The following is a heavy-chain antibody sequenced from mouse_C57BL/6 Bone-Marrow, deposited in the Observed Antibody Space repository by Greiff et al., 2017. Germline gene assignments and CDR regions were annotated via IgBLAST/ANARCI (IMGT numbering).Heavy chain of an antibody. V-gene: IGHV10-1*01. D-gene: IGHD1-1*01. Sequence: EVQLVESGGGLVQPKGSLKLSCAASGFSFNTYAMNWVRPAPGKGLEWVARIRSKSNNYATYYADSVKDRFTISRDDSESMLYLQMNNLKTEDTAMYYCVRQNGSSYDYWGQGTTLTVSS. CDR3: VRQNGSSYDY. J-gene: IGHJ2*01. CDR1: GFSFNTYA. CDR2: IRSKSNNYAT.